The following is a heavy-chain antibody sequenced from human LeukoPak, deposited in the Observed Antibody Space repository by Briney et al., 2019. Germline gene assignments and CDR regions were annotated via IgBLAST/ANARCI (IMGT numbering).Heavy chain of an antibody. CDR2: ISAYNGNT. V-gene: IGHV1-18*04. CDR3: ARDLQLGVRGVIITAGGDFDY. D-gene: IGHD3-10*01. J-gene: IGHJ4*02. CDR1: GYTFTSHG. Sequence: GASVKVSCKASGYTFTSHGISWVRQAPGQGLEWMGWISAYNGNTNYAQKLQGRVTMTTDTSTSTAYMELRSLRSDDTAVYYCARDLQLGVRGVIITAGGDFDYWGQGTLVTVSS.